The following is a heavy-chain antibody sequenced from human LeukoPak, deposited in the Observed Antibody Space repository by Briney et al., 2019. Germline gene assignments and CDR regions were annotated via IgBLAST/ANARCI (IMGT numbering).Heavy chain of an antibody. J-gene: IGHJ4*02. CDR1: GFTFGDYY. D-gene: IGHD3-22*01. CDR2: ISSSGSTI. Sequence: GGSLRLSCAASGFTFGDYYMSWIRQAPGKGLEWVSYISSSGSTIYYADSVKGRFTISRDNAKNSLYLQMNSLRAEDTAVYYCVFYYDSSGYNYWGQGTLVTVSS. CDR3: VFYYDSSGYNY. V-gene: IGHV3-11*01.